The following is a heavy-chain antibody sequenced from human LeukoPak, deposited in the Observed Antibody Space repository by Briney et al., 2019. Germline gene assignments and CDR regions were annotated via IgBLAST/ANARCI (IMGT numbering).Heavy chain of an antibody. J-gene: IGHJ4*02. V-gene: IGHV1-18*01. CDR1: GYTFTSYG. D-gene: IGHD4-17*01. CDR2: ISAYNGNT. Sequence: ASVKVSCKASGYTFTSYGISWVRQAPGQGLEWMGWISAYNGNTNYAQKLQGRVTMTTDTSTSTAYMELRSLRSDDTAVYYCARAVGLYTVTPGGYWGQGTPVTVSS. CDR3: ARAVGLYTVTPGGY.